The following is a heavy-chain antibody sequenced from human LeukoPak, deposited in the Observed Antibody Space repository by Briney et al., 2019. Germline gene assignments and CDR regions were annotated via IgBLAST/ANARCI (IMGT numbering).Heavy chain of an antibody. J-gene: IGHJ6*02. CDR2: IKPDGSET. CDR3: ARTLRFFRFLDV. Sequence: GGSPRLSCVASGFTFSSYAMSWVRQAPEKGLEWVANIKPDGSETYSVDSVKGRFTISRDNAKNSLYLQMNSLRAEDTAVYYCARTLRFFRFLDVWGQGTTVTVSS. V-gene: IGHV3-7*03. CDR1: GFTFSSYA. D-gene: IGHD3-3*01.